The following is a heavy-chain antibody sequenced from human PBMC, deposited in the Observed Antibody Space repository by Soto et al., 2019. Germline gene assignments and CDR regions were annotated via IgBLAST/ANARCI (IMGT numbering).Heavy chain of an antibody. V-gene: IGHV4-59*01. D-gene: IGHD4-4*01. Sequence: SETLSLTCTVSGGSISSYYWSWIRQPPGKGLEWIGYIYYSGSTNYNPSLKSRVTISVDTSKNQFSLKLSSVTAADTAVYYCAREGPDYSNYPNWFDPWGQGTLVTVSS. J-gene: IGHJ5*02. CDR3: AREGPDYSNYPNWFDP. CDR2: IYYSGST. CDR1: GGSISSYY.